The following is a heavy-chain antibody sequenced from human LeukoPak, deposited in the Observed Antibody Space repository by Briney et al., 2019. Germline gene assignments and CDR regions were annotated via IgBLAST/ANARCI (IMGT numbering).Heavy chain of an antibody. CDR3: ARDVAPRGDYYYYMDV. V-gene: IGHV1-69*13. Sequence: GASVKVSCKASGGTFSSYAISWVRQAPGQGLEWMGGIIPIFGTANYAQKFQGRVTITADESTSTAYMELSSLRSEDTAVYYCARDVAPRGDYYYYMDVWGKGTTVTVSS. CDR2: IIPIFGTA. J-gene: IGHJ6*03. D-gene: IGHD6-6*01. CDR1: GGTFSSYA.